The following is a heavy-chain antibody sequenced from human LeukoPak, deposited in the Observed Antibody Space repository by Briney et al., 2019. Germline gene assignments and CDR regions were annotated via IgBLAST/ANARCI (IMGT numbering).Heavy chain of an antibody. Sequence: GGSLRLTCAASGFNFEDYTMHWVRQTPGKGLEWVSLINWDGGSTYYADSVKGRFAISRDNNKNSLYLQMNSLRAEDTAVYYCARDEYNWNVDAFDIWGQGTVVTVSS. CDR3: ARDEYNWNVDAFDI. J-gene: IGHJ3*02. CDR1: GFNFEDYT. D-gene: IGHD1-20*01. CDR2: INWDGGST. V-gene: IGHV3-43*01.